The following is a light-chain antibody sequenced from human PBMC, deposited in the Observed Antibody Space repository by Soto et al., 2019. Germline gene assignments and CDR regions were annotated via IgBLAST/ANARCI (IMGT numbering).Light chain of an antibody. J-gene: IGLJ3*02. CDR3: SSYTTTSTLWV. CDR1: SSDVGGYNS. Sequence: QSALTQPASVSGSPGQSITISCTETSSDVGGYNSVSWYQQHPGKAPKLMIFEVSNRPSGVSNRFSGSKSGNTASLTISGLHTEDEADYYCSSYTTTSTLWVFGGGTQLTVL. CDR2: EVS. V-gene: IGLV2-14*01.